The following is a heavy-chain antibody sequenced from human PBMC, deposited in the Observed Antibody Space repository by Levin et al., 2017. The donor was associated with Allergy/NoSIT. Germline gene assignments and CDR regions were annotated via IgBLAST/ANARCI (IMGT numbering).Heavy chain of an antibody. CDR3: ARAEVGSEH. J-gene: IGHJ4*02. CDR1: GGSISSGRYY. Sequence: SETLSLTCKVSGGSISSGRYYWSWIRQPAAKGLEWIGRIYSSGSANYNPSLKRRVTISVDTSKNQFSLKLSSVTAADTAVYYCARAEVGSEHWGQGTLVTVSS. CDR2: IYSSGSA. D-gene: IGHD3-10*01. V-gene: IGHV4-61*02.